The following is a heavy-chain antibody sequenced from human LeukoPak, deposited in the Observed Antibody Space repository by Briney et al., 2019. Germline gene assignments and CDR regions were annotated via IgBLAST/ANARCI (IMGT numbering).Heavy chain of an antibody. V-gene: IGHV3-7*03. CDR1: GFTFSGFW. J-gene: IGHJ3*01. CDR3: ARSSYSSSSGV. CDR2: INSDGSEG. Sequence: GGSLRLSCAVSGFTFSGFWMSWSRQAPGKGLEWVASINSDGSEGYYADVVKGRFTISRDNAKNSLYLQINSLRAEDTAVYYCARSSYSSSSGVWGHGTMVTVSS. D-gene: IGHD6-6*01.